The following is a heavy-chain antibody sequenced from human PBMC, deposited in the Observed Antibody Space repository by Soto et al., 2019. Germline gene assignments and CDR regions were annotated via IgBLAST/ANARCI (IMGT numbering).Heavy chain of an antibody. CDR2: ISNDENIK. CDR3: ARGVRGVLDY. Sequence: QVQLVESGGGVAQRGGSLRLSCVASGFNFGNFGMHWFSQAPGKGLEWVTVISNDENIKQDSVRGRFAIARDNSKNTLYLQLTSLRSEDTAIYYCARGVRGVLDYWGQGTLVTVSS. V-gene: IGHV3-30*12. J-gene: IGHJ4*02. CDR1: GFNFGNFG. D-gene: IGHD5-12*01.